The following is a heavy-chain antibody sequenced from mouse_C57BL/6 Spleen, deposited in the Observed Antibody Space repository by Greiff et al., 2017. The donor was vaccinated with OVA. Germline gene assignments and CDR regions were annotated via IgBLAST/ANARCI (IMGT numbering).Heavy chain of an antibody. Sequence: VKLVESGPGLVQPSQSLSITCTVSGFSLTSYGVHWVRQSPGKGLEWLGVIWRGGSTDYNAAFMSRLSITKDNSKSQVFFKMNSLQADDTAIYYCAKNGLYYSNFDYWGQGTTLTVSS. CDR1: GFSLTSYG. J-gene: IGHJ2*01. V-gene: IGHV2-5*01. CDR2: IWRGGST. CDR3: AKNGLYYSNFDY. D-gene: IGHD2-5*01.